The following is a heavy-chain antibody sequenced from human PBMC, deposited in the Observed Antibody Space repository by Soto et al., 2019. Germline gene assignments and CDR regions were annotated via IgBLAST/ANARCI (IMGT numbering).Heavy chain of an antibody. Sequence: GGSLRLSCAASGFTFSDYYMSWIRQAPGKGLEWVSYISSSGSTIYYADSVKGRFTISRDNAKNSRYLQMNSLRAEDTAVYYCARELGYCSSTSCTRPYNWFDPWGQGTLVTVSS. V-gene: IGHV3-11*01. CDR1: GFTFSDYY. J-gene: IGHJ5*02. CDR3: ARELGYCSSTSCTRPYNWFDP. CDR2: ISSSGSTI. D-gene: IGHD2-2*01.